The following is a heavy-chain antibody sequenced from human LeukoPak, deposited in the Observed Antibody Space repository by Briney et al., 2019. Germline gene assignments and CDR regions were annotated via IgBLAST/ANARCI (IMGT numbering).Heavy chain of an antibody. CDR1: GYTFTSYD. CDR2: ISGYNGNT. J-gene: IGHJ4*02. V-gene: IGHV1-18*01. CDR3: ASRRIKDY. Sequence: ASVRVSCKASGYTFTSYDVSWVRQAPGQGLEWMGWISGYNGNTNYAQKLQGRVTMTTDTSTTTAYMELRSLRSDDTAVYYCASRRIKDYWGQGTLVTVSS.